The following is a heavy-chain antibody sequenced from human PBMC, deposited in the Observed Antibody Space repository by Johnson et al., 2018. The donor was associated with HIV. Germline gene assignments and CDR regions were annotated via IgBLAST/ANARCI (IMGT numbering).Heavy chain of an antibody. J-gene: IGHJ3*02. CDR3: AREGGIAAAGTDAFDI. CDR2: MWYDGTKK. V-gene: IGHV3-33*01. CDR1: GFTFSSYG. D-gene: IGHD6-13*01. Sequence: QVQLVESGGGVVQPGRSLRLSCAASGFTFSSYGMLWVRQAPGKGLEWVAGMWYDGTKKNYADSVKGRFTISRDNAKNSLYLQMNSLRAEDTAVYYCAREGGIAAAGTDAFDIWGQGTMVTVSS.